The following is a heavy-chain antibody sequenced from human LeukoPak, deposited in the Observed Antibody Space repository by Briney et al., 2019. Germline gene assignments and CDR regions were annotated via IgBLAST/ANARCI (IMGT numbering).Heavy chain of an antibody. Sequence: GASVKVSCKVSGYTPTELSMHWVRQAPGKGLEWMEGFDPEDGETIYAQKFQGRVTMTEDTSTDTAYMELSSLRSEDTAMYYCANVRYSRSYYFDYWGQGTLVTVSS. J-gene: IGHJ4*02. CDR2: FDPEDGET. D-gene: IGHD3-9*01. CDR1: GYTPTELS. V-gene: IGHV1-24*01. CDR3: ANVRYSRSYYFDY.